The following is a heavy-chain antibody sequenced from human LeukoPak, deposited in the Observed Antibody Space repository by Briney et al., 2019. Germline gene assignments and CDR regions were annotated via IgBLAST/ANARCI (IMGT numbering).Heavy chain of an antibody. V-gene: IGHV3-23*01. Sequence: GGSLRLSCAASGFTFSSYAMSWVRRAPGKGLEWVSAISGSGGSTYYADSVKGRFTISRDNSKNTLYLQMNSLRAEDTAVYYCAKVGGITMVRGALGYMDVWGKGTTVTVSS. J-gene: IGHJ6*03. CDR1: GFTFSSYA. CDR2: ISGSGGST. CDR3: AKVGGITMVRGALGYMDV. D-gene: IGHD3-10*01.